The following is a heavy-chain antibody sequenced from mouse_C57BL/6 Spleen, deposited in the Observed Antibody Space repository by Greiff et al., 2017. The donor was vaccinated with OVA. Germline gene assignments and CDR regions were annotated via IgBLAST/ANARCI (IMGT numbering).Heavy chain of an antibody. CDR3: ARGVGLWDYDEGFDY. D-gene: IGHD2-4*01. CDR2: IYPGSGST. CDR1: GYTFTSYW. J-gene: IGHJ2*01. Sequence: QVQLQQPGAELVKPGASVKMSCKASGYTFTSYWITWVKQRPGQGLEWIGDIYPGSGSTNYNEKFKSKATLTVDTSSSTAYMQLSSLTSEDSAVYYCARGVGLWDYDEGFDYWGQGTTLTVSS. V-gene: IGHV1-55*01.